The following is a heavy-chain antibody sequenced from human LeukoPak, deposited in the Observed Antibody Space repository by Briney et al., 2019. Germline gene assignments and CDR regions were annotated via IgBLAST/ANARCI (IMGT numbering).Heavy chain of an antibody. CDR3: ASSKDFWSGYRPNYYYYYMDV. D-gene: IGHD3-3*01. CDR2: IKQDGSEK. V-gene: IGHV3-7*01. Sequence: GGSLRLSCAASGFTFSSYWMSWVRQAPGKGLEWVANIKQDGSEKYYVDSVKGRFTISRDNAKNSLYLQMNSLRAEDTAVYYCASSKDFWSGYRPNYYYYYMDVWGKGATVTVSS. J-gene: IGHJ6*03. CDR1: GFTFSSYW.